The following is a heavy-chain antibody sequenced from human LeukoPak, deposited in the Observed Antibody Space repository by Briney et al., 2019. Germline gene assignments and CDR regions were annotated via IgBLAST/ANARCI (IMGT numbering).Heavy chain of an antibody. J-gene: IGHJ5*02. CDR3: AREGTSGTHLNWFDP. CDR2: IYGSGST. V-gene: IGHV4-59*01. CDR1: AGSISRYY. Sequence: PSETLSLTCTVSAGSISRYYWSWIRQPPGKGLEWIGHIYGSGSTNYNPSLKSRVTLSVDTSKNQFSLKLSSVTAADTAVYYCAREGTSGTHLNWFDPWGQGTLVTVSS. D-gene: IGHD1-1*01.